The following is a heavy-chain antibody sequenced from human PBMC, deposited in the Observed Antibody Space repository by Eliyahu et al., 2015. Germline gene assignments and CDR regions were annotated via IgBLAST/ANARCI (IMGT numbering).Heavy chain of an antibody. Sequence: EVQLVESGGGLVKPGGSLRLSCAASGFXFXSYSMNWVRQAPGKGLEWVSSISPDSNTIYYADSVRGRFTISRDHAKNSLFLQMNSLRAEDTAVYYCARPLSLSILRGLGVDVWGQGTTVTVSS. CDR3: ARPLSLSILRGLGVDV. V-gene: IGHV3-21*01. CDR2: ISPDSNTI. CDR1: GFXFXSYS. J-gene: IGHJ6*02. D-gene: IGHD2/OR15-2a*01.